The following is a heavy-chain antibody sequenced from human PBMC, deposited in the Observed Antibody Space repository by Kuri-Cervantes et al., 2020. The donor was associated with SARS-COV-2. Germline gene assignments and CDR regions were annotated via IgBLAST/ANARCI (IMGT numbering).Heavy chain of an antibody. Sequence: GGSLRLSCAASGFTFSSYWMSWVRQAPGKGLEWVSAISGSGGSTYYADSVKGRFTISRDNSKNTLYLQMNSLRSEDTAVYYCAREGAGTLYTSRYYGMDVWGQGTTVTVSS. J-gene: IGHJ6*02. CDR3: AREGAGTLYTSRYYGMDV. CDR2: ISGSGGST. V-gene: IGHV3-23*01. D-gene: IGHD3-10*01. CDR1: GFTFSSYW.